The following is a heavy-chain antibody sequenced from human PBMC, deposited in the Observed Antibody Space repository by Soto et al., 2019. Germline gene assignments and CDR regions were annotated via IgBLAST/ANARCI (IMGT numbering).Heavy chain of an antibody. CDR2: GSYSGTT. Sequence: LSLTCTVSGVSVSSGSFYWAWIRHPPGKGLEWIGFGSYSGTTNYKPSLKSRVTISVDTSRSQISLKVSSLTAADTAVYYCARGATVTQFDYWGRGTLVTVSS. V-gene: IGHV4-61*01. CDR3: ARGATVTQFDY. J-gene: IGHJ4*02. CDR1: GVSVSSGSFY. D-gene: IGHD4-17*01.